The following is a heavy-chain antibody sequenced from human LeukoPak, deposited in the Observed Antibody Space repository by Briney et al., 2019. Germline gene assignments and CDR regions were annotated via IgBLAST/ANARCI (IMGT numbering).Heavy chain of an antibody. CDR1: GYTFSSFS. D-gene: IGHD3-22*01. J-gene: IGHJ4*02. V-gene: IGHV3-21*01. CDR2: ISVRNNYI. Sequence: AGGSLRLSCVASGYTFSSFSINWVRQAPGKGLEWVSSISVRNNYIYYADSVRGRFSISRDDARNSLYLQMDSLRGDDTAVYYCVRLRRNYDSSGYYYYYDYWGQGTLVTVSS. CDR3: VRLRRNYDSSGYYYYYDY.